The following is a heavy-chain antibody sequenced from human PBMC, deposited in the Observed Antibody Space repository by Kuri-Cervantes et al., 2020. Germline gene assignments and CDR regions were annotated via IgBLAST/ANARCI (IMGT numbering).Heavy chain of an antibody. CDR2: IYYSGAT. Sequence: SETLSLTCTVSGGSISSGDYYWSWIRQPPGKGLEWIGYIYYSGATNYNPSLKSRVTISVDTSKNQFSLKLSSVTAADTAVYYCARGQGKRSSSGWASMGYWGQGTLVTVSS. D-gene: IGHD6-19*01. J-gene: IGHJ4*02. CDR1: GGSISSGDYY. V-gene: IGHV4-61*08. CDR3: ARGQGKRSSSGWASMGY.